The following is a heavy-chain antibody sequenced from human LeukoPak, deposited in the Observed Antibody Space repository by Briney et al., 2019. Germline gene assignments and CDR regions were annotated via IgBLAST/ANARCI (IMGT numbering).Heavy chain of an antibody. J-gene: IGHJ4*02. D-gene: IGHD6-19*01. V-gene: IGHV4-38-2*01. CDR1: GCSISSGYY. CDR2: IYHSGST. CDR3: ARQSQWLVHDPIDY. Sequence: SETLSLTCAVSGCSISSGYYWGWIRQPPGKGLEWIGSIYHSGSTYYNPSLKSRVTISVDTSKNQFSLKLSSVTAADTAVYYCARQSQWLVHDPIDYWGQGTLVTVSS.